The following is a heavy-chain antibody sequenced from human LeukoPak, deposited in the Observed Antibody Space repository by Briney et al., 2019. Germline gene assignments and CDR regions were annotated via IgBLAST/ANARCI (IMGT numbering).Heavy chain of an antibody. CDR1: GFTFSTYA. J-gene: IGHJ4*02. V-gene: IGHV3-23*01. Sequence: GGSLRLSCAASGFTFSTYAMSWVRQAPGKGLECVSVIRGSGGSTYYADSVKGRFTISRDNSKNTLYLQMNSLRAEDTAIYYCAKDLYGDYGGIDYWGQGTLVTVSS. CDR2: IRGSGGST. D-gene: IGHD4-17*01. CDR3: AKDLYGDYGGIDY.